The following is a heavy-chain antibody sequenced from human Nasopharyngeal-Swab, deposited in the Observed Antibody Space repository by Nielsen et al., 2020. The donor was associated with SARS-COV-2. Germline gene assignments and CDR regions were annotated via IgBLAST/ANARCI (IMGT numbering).Heavy chain of an antibody. CDR3: ARDPYGDYATGQFDY. J-gene: IGHJ4*02. V-gene: IGHV3-23*01. CDR1: GFTFSSYA. CDR2: ISGSGGST. Sequence: GGSLRLSCAASGFTFSSYAMSWVRQAPGKGLEWVSAISGSGGSTYYADSVKGRFTISRDNSKNSLYLQMDSLRAEDTALYYCARDPYGDYATGQFDYWGQGTLVTVSS. D-gene: IGHD4-17*01.